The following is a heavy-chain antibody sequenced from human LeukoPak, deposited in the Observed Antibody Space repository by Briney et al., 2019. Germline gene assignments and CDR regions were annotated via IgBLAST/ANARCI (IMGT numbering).Heavy chain of an antibody. Sequence: PGGSLRLSCAASGFTFSSYAMHWVRQAPGKGLEYVSAISSNGGSTYYANSVKGRFTISRDNSKNTLYHQMGSLRAEDMAVYYCARMGTTGTTADYWGQGTLVTVSS. CDR1: GFTFSSYA. V-gene: IGHV3-64*01. CDR3: ARMGTTGTTADY. J-gene: IGHJ4*02. D-gene: IGHD1-1*01. CDR2: ISSNGGST.